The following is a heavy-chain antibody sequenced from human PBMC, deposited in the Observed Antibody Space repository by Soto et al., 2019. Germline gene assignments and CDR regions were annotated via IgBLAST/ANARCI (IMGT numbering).Heavy chain of an antibody. V-gene: IGHV3-33*01. Sequence: GGSLRLSCAASGFTFSSYGMHWVRQAPGKGLEWVAVIWYDGSNKYYADSVKGRFTISRDNSKNTLYLQMNSLRAEDTAVYYCARDLLSSYDSSGYYYNYYYYGMDVWGQGTTVTVSS. D-gene: IGHD3-22*01. CDR2: IWYDGSNK. J-gene: IGHJ6*02. CDR1: GFTFSSYG. CDR3: ARDLLSSYDSSGYYYNYYYYGMDV.